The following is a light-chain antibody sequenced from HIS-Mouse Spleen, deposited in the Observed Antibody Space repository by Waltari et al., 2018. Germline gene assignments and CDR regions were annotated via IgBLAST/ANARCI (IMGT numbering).Light chain of an antibody. V-gene: IGKV1-33*01. Sequence: DIQMTQSPSSLSASVGDRVTITCQASQDISNYLNWYQQKPGKAPKLLIYDASNLETGVPSRFSGSGSGTDFTFTISSLQPEDIATYYCQQYDNLPPGEITFGQGTRLEIK. J-gene: IGKJ5*01. CDR2: DAS. CDR3: QQYDNLPPGEIT. CDR1: QDISNY.